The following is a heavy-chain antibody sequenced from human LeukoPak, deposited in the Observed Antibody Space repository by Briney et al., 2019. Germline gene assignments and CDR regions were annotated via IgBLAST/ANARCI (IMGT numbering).Heavy chain of an antibody. CDR3: ARDGGSYYPYFYYYYMDV. V-gene: IGHV3-48*03. D-gene: IGHD1-26*01. J-gene: IGHJ6*03. Sequence: GGSLRLSCAASGFTFSSYEMNWVRQAPGKGLEWVSYISSSGSTKYYADSVKGRFTISRDNAKNSLYLQMNSLRAEDTAVYYCARDGGSYYPYFYYYYMDVWGKGTTVTVSS. CDR1: GFTFSSYE. CDR2: ISSSGSTK.